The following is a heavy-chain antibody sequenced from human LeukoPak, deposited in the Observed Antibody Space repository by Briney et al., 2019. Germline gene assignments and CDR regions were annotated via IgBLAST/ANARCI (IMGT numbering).Heavy chain of an antibody. CDR3: ASVEMATITH. J-gene: IGHJ4*02. Sequence: GASVKVSCKASGGTFSSYAISWVRQAPGQGLEWVGGIIPIFGTANYAQKFQGRVTITADESTSTAYMELSSLRSEDTAVYYCASVEMATITHWGQGTLVTVSS. V-gene: IGHV1-69*13. CDR2: IIPIFGTA. D-gene: IGHD5-24*01. CDR1: GGTFSSYA.